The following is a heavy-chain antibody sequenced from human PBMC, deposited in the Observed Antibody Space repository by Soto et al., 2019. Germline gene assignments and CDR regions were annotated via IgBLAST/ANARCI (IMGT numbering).Heavy chain of an antibody. V-gene: IGHV1-18*04. CDR1: GYSFATYG. D-gene: IGHD4-17*01. CDR3: ANGGDYALNYLDY. J-gene: IGHJ4*02. Sequence: ASVKVSCKASGYSFATYGFSWVRQAPGQGLECVGWISAHNGDTHYSQKFQGRVTLTTDTSTNTGYMELRSLTSDDTAVYYCANGGDYALNYLDYWGQGTLVTVSS. CDR2: ISAHNGDT.